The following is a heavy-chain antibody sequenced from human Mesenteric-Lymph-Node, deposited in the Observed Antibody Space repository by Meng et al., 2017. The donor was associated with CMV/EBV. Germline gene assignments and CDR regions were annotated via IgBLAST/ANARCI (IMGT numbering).Heavy chain of an antibody. D-gene: IGHD6-13*01. V-gene: IGHV7-4-1*02. Sequence: YGNSFTSYFILWVRQAPGQGLEWMGWINTNAGSPAYAQGFAGRFVFSLDTSVSTAYLQISSLKAEDTAVYYYARRTAAGAGWYFDLWGRGTLVTVSS. CDR3: ARRTAAGAGWYFDL. CDR1: GNSFTSYF. J-gene: IGHJ2*01. CDR2: INTNAGSP.